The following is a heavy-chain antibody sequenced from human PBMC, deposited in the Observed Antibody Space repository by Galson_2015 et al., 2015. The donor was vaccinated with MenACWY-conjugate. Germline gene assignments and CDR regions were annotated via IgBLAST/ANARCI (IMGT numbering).Heavy chain of an antibody. CDR3: ARDSGPIEFVDH. V-gene: IGHV1-3*01. CDR1: GYDFSTSV. Sequence: SVKVSCKATGYDFSTSVIHWVRQAPGQRLEWMGWINAGHGRTKYSQKFQGRVTITRDTFATTAYMELSSLTSEDTAVYYCARDSGPIEFVDHWDQGTLVTVSS. CDR2: INAGHGRT. J-gene: IGHJ5*02. D-gene: IGHD7-27*01.